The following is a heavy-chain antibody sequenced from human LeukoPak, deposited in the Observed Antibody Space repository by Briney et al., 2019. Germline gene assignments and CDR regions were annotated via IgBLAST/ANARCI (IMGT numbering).Heavy chain of an antibody. CDR3: ARSGYSNFDY. V-gene: IGHV4-61*02. J-gene: IGHJ4*02. D-gene: IGHD3-3*01. Sequence: SETLSLTCTVSGGSLSSGSDYWSWIRQSAGKGLEWIGRIYASGSTNYNPSLKSRVTISVDTSKNQFSLKLSSVTPADTAVYYCARSGYSNFDYWGQGTLVTVSS. CDR2: IYASGST. CDR1: GGSLSSGSDY.